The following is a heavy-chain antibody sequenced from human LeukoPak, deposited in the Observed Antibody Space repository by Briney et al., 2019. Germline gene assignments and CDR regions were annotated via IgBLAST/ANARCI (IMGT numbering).Heavy chain of an antibody. Sequence: GGSLRLSCAASGFIFTDYSINWVRQAPGKGLEWVGRIKSTTVDGTPEYAAPVKGRFTISRDDSKNTVYLQMNSLKTEDTGVYYCTTGPGNSGYWGQGTLVTVSS. CDR3: TTGPGNSGY. J-gene: IGHJ4*02. CDR1: GFIFTDYS. D-gene: IGHD4-23*01. V-gene: IGHV3-15*01. CDR2: IKSTTVDGTP.